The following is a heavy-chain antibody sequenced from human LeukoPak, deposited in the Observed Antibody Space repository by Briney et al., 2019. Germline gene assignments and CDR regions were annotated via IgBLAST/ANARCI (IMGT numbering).Heavy chain of an antibody. CDR3: ARGGAGGRAFDI. D-gene: IGHD2-15*01. CDR1: GDSVSSNSAA. Sequence: SQTLSLTCALSGDSVSSNSAAWNWLRQSPSRGLEWLGRTYYRSKWYNDYAVSVKSRLTINPDTSKNQSSLQLDSVTPEDTAVYYCARGGAGGRAFDIWGQGTLVTVSS. J-gene: IGHJ3*02. CDR2: TYYRSKWYN. V-gene: IGHV6-1*01.